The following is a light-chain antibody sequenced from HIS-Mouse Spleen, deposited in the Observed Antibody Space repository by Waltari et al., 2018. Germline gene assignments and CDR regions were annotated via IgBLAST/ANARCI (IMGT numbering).Light chain of an antibody. CDR1: KLGDKY. Sequence: SYELTQPPSVSVSPRQTASITCSGDKLGDKYACWYQQKPGQSPVLVIYQVSKRPSGIPERFSGSNSGNTATLTISGTQAMDEADYYCQAWDSSSLYVFGTGTKVTVL. CDR2: QVS. V-gene: IGLV3-1*01. CDR3: QAWDSSSLYV. J-gene: IGLJ1*01.